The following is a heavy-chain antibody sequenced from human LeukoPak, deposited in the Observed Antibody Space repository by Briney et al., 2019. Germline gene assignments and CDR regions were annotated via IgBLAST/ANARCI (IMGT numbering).Heavy chain of an antibody. CDR1: GYTFTSYA. Sequence: ASVKVSCKASGYTFTSYAMNWVRQAPGQGLEWMGWINTNTGNPTYAQGFTGRFVFSLDTSVSTAYLQISSLKAEDTAVYYCARLLITMVRGVIIAGYGMDVWGQGTTVTVSS. CDR2: INTNTGNP. J-gene: IGHJ6*02. D-gene: IGHD3-10*01. CDR3: ARLLITMVRGVIIAGYGMDV. V-gene: IGHV7-4-1*02.